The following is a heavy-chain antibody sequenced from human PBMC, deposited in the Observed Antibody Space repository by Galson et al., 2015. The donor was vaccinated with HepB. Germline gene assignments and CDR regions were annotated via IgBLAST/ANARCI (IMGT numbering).Heavy chain of an antibody. Sequence: SVKVSCKASGGTFSSYAISWVRQAPGQGLEWMGGIIPIFGTANYAQKFQGRVTITADESTSTAYMELSSLRSEDTAVYYCGAARRIKNYYYYYMDVWGKGTTVTVSS. V-gene: IGHV1-69*13. CDR3: GAARRIKNYYYYYMDV. J-gene: IGHJ6*03. CDR1: GGTFSSYA. CDR2: IIPIFGTA. D-gene: IGHD6-6*01.